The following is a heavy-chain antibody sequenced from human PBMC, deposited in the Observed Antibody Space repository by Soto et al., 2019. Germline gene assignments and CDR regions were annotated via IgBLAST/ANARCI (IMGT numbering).Heavy chain of an antibody. D-gene: IGHD3-16*01. CDR1: GYTFTNLG. CDR2: ISDYTGNT. V-gene: IGHV1-18*01. J-gene: IGHJ4*02. Sequence: QVQLVQSGAEVKKPGASLKVSCKASGYTFTNLGISWVRQVPGQGLEWLGWISDYTGNTNYAQNFQGRVTMTTDTSTITAYMELRSLRSDDTAVYYCARGGTPIDYCGQGTLVTVSS. CDR3: ARGGTPIDY.